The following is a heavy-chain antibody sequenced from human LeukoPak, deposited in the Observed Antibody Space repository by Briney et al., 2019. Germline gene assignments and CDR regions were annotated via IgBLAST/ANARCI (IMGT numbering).Heavy chain of an antibody. D-gene: IGHD2-15*01. CDR1: GGSISSYY. J-gene: IGHJ6*02. CDR3: AGVAANPSYYYYYGMDV. Sequence: ASETLSLTCTVSGGSISSYYWSWIRQPPGKGLEWIGYIYYSGSTNYNPSLKSRVTISVDTSKNQFSLKLSSVTAADTAVYYCAGVAANPSYYYYYGMDVWGQGTTVTVSS. V-gene: IGHV4-59*08. CDR2: IYYSGST.